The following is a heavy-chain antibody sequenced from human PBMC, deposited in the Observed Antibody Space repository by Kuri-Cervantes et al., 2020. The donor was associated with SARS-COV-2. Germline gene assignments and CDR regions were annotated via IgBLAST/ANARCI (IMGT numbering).Heavy chain of an antibody. CDR2: INPNSGGT. Sequence: ASVKVSCKASGYTFTGYYMHWVRQAPGQGLEWMGRINPNSGGTNYAQKFQGRVTMTRDTSISTAYMELSGLRSDDTAVYYCAQLQFGDYYDSSGYPDAFDIWGQGTMVTVSS. V-gene: IGHV1-2*06. D-gene: IGHD3-22*01. J-gene: IGHJ3*02. CDR3: AQLQFGDYYDSSGYPDAFDI. CDR1: GYTFTGYY.